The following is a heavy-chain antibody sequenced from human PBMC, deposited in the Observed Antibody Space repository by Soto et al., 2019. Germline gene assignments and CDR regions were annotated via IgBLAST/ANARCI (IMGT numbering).Heavy chain of an antibody. CDR3: ASGSDSSSWAFDY. V-gene: IGHV4-34*01. D-gene: IGHD6-13*01. CDR2: INHSGST. CDR1: GGSFSGYY. J-gene: IGHJ4*02. Sequence: TETLSLTCAVYGGSFSGYYWSWIRQPPGKGLEWIGEINHSGSTNYNPSLKSRVTISVDTSKNQFSLKLSSATAADTAVYYCASGSDSSSWAFDYWGQGTLVTVSS.